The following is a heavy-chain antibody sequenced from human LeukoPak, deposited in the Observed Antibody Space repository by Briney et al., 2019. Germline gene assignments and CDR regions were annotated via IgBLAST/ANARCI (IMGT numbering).Heavy chain of an antibody. CDR2: ISSSSSYI. J-gene: IGHJ4*02. Sequence: GGSLRLPCAASGFTFSSYTMNWVRQAPGKGLEWVSSISSSSSYIYYADSVKGRFTISRDNAKNSLYLQMNSLRAEDTAVYYCARVLRGYALDYWGQGTLVTVSS. D-gene: IGHD5-12*01. V-gene: IGHV3-21*01. CDR1: GFTFSSYT. CDR3: ARVLRGYALDY.